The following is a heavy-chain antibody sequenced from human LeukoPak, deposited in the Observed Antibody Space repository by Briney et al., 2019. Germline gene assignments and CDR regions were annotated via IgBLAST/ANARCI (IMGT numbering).Heavy chain of an antibody. CDR2: IYSGDRT. V-gene: IGHV3-66*01. D-gene: IGHD5-18*01. J-gene: IGHJ4*02. CDR3: ARDGEYSYGYGFDY. Sequence: GGSLRLSCAASGFSVNNLYMSWVRQAPGKGVEWVSVIYSGDRTNYADSVKGRFTISRDTSKNTVYLQMNSLRPEETAVYYCARDGEYSYGYGFDYWGQGTLVTVSS. CDR1: GFSVNNLY.